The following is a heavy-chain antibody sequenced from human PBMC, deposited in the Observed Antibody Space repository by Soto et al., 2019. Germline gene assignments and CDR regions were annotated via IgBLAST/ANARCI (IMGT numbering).Heavy chain of an antibody. V-gene: IGHV4-34*01. D-gene: IGHD3-10*01. Sequence: SETLSLTCAVYGGSFSAYYWSWIRQPPGKGLEWIGEINHSGSTNYNPSLKSRVTMAVDKSRNQFSLKLSSVTAADTAVYYCARRWGEGRVDYWGQGTLVTVSS. CDR2: INHSGST. CDR3: ARRWGEGRVDY. CDR1: GGSFSAYY. J-gene: IGHJ4*02.